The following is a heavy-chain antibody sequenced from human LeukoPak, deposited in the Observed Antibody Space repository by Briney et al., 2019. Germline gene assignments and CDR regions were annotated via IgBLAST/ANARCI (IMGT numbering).Heavy chain of an antibody. CDR3: ARDQRYFDWSTLDY. D-gene: IGHD3-9*01. Sequence: SETLSLTCTVSGGSISSSYWSWIRQPPGKGLEWIGYIYYSGSTNYNPSLKSRVTISVDTSKNQFSLKLSSVTAADTAVYYCARDQRYFDWSTLDYWGQGTLVTVSS. CDR1: GGSISSSY. J-gene: IGHJ4*02. CDR2: IYYSGST. V-gene: IGHV4-59*01.